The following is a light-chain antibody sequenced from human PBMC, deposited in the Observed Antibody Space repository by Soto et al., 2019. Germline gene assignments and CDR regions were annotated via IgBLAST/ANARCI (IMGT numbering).Light chain of an antibody. V-gene: IGKV3-11*01. CDR2: NAS. J-gene: IGKJ1*01. CDR1: QSVTNF. CDR3: QQRYRWPET. Sequence: EIVLTQSPGTLSLSPGERATLSCRASQSVTNFLAWYQQKPGQPPSLLIYNASHRATGIPARFSGSGSGTDFTLTISSLEPEDFAVYYCQQRYRWPETFGQGTKVDIK.